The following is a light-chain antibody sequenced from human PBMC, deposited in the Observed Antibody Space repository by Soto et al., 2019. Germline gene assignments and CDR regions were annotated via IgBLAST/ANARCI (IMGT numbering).Light chain of an antibody. J-gene: IGKJ5*01. V-gene: IGKV1-9*01. CDR3: LQHNIYPHT. CDR2: AAS. Sequence: IQLTQSPSSLSASVGDRVTITCRASQGISSFLAWYQQKPGKAPKLLIYAASTLQIGVPSRFSGSGSGTEFTLTISSLQPEDFATYYCLQHNIYPHTFGQGTRLEIK. CDR1: QGISSF.